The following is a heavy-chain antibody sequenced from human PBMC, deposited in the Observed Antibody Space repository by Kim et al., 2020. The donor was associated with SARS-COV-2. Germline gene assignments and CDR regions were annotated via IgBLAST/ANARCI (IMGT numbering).Heavy chain of an antibody. Sequence: GGSLRLSCAASGFTFSSYGMHWVRQAPGKGLEWVAVIWYDGSNKYYADSVKGRFTISRDNSKNTLYLQMNSLRAEDTAVYYCARDWGNEWELRERFDYWGQGTLVTVSS. D-gene: IGHD1-26*01. V-gene: IGHV3-33*01. J-gene: IGHJ4*02. CDR3: ARDWGNEWELRERFDY. CDR2: IWYDGSNK. CDR1: GFTFSSYG.